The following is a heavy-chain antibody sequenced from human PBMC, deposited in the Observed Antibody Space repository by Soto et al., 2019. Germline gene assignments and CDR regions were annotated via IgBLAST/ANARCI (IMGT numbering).Heavy chain of an antibody. Sequence: QVQLVESGGGVVQPGRSLRLSCAASGFTFSSYGMHWVRQAPGKGLEWVAVIWYDGSNKYYADSVKGRFTISRDNSKNTLYLQMISLRAEDTAVYYCARETRDGYNYDYWGQGTLVTVSS. J-gene: IGHJ4*02. CDR2: IWYDGSNK. V-gene: IGHV3-33*01. CDR3: ARETRDGYNYDY. D-gene: IGHD5-12*01. CDR1: GFTFSSYG.